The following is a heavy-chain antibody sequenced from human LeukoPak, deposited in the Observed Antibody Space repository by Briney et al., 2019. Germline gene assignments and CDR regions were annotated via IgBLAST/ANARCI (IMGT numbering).Heavy chain of an antibody. CDR1: GFTVTNNY. CDR3: AKDSSSWYYFDY. CDR2: ISWNSGSI. V-gene: IGHV3-9*01. D-gene: IGHD6-13*01. J-gene: IGHJ4*02. Sequence: GGSLRLSCVASGFTVTNNYMRWVRQAPGKGLEWVSGISWNSGSIGYADSVKGRFTISRDNAKNSLYLQMNSLRAEDTALYYCAKDSSSWYYFDYWGQGTLVTVSS.